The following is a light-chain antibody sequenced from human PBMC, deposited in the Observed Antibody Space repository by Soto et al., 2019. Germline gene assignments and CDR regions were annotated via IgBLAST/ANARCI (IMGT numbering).Light chain of an antibody. CDR1: SSNIGSTT. J-gene: IGLJ1*01. CDR2: TND. CDR3: AAWDDSLNGFV. Sequence: QSVLTQPPSAPGTPGQRATISCSGSSSNIGSTTVSWFQLLPGTAPKLLISTNDQRPSGVPDRFSGSKSGTSASLAISGLQSEDDADYYCAAWDDSLNGFVFGTGTKVTVL. V-gene: IGLV1-44*01.